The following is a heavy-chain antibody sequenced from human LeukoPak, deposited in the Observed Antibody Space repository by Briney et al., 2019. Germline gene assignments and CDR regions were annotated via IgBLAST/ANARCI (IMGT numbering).Heavy chain of an antibody. CDR1: GGTFSRYA. CDR2: IIPIFGTA. D-gene: IGHD4-17*01. CDR3: AGQTDYGDPYFDY. Sequence: GSSVKVSCKASGGTFSRYAISWVRQAPRQGLEWMGGIIPIFGTANYAQKFQGRVTITTDESTSTAYMELSSLRSEDTAVYYCAGQTDYGDPYFDYWGQGTLVTVSS. V-gene: IGHV1-69*05. J-gene: IGHJ4*02.